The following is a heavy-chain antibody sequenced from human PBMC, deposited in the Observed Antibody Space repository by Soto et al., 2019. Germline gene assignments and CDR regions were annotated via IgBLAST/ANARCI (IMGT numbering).Heavy chain of an antibody. V-gene: IGHV3-48*03. CDR3: AADATAWQQMVPSDY. J-gene: IGHJ4*02. Sequence: GGSLRLSCAASRFTFSSYEMNWVRQAPGKGLEWVSYISSSGGTTYYADSVKGRFTISRDNAKNSLYLQMNSLRAGDTAVYYCAADATAWQQMVPSDYWGQGTLVTVSS. CDR2: ISSSGGTT. D-gene: IGHD2-8*01. CDR1: RFTFSSYE.